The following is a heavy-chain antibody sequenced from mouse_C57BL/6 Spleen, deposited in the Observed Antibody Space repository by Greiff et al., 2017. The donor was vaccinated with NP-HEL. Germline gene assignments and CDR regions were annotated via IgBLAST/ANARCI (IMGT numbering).Heavy chain of an antibody. CDR3: ASSSYGAMDY. J-gene: IGHJ4*01. CDR2: ISSGSSTI. CDR1: GFTFSDYG. D-gene: IGHD1-1*01. Sequence: EVKLVASGGGLVKPGGSLKLSCAASGFTFSDYGMHWVRQAPEKGLEWVAYISSGSSTIYYADTVKGRFTISRDNAKNTLFLQMTSLRSEDTAMYYCASSSYGAMDYWGQGTSVTVSS. V-gene: IGHV5-17*01.